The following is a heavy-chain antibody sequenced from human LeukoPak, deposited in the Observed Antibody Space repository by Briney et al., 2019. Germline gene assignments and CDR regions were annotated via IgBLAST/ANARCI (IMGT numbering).Heavy chain of an antibody. CDR1: GFTFSSYA. CDR3: AREPPGMVATGEYDY. V-gene: IGHV3-30*04. J-gene: IGHJ4*02. Sequence: PGRSLRLSCAASGFTFSSYAMHWARQAPGKGLEWVAVISYDGSNKYYADSVKGRFTISRDNSKNTLYLQMNSLRAEDTAVYYCAREPPGMVATGEYDYWGQGTLVTVSS. D-gene: IGHD5-12*01. CDR2: ISYDGSNK.